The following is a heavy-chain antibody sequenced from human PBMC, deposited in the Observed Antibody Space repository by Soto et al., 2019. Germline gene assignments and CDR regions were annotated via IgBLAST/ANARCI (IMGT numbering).Heavy chain of an antibody. J-gene: IGHJ4*02. V-gene: IGHV1-69*01. CDR1: GGIFSTYA. CDR2: IIPLFGTP. CDR3: ARDRDDYGSGNYYNRIDF. D-gene: IGHD3-10*01. Sequence: QVQLVQSGAEVKKPGSSVKVSCKASGGIFSTYAISWLRQAPGQGLEWMGGIIPLFGTPNYAQRFQGRVTITADEATSTACMELSRLRYEDTAVYYCARDRDDYGSGNYYNRIDFWGQGTLVTVSS.